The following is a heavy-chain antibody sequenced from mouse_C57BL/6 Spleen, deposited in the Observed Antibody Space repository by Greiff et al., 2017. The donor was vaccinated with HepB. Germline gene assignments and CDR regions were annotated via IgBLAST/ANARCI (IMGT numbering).Heavy chain of an antibody. Sequence: LVESGPELVKPGASVKISCKASGYAFSSSWMNWVKQRPGKGLEWIGRIYPGDGDTNYNGKFKGKATLTADKSSSTAYMQLSSLTSEDSAVYFCARNPYYGSSYGDYWGQGTTLTVSS. J-gene: IGHJ2*01. CDR2: IYPGDGDT. V-gene: IGHV1-82*01. D-gene: IGHD1-1*01. CDR1: GYAFSSSW. CDR3: ARNPYYGSSYGDY.